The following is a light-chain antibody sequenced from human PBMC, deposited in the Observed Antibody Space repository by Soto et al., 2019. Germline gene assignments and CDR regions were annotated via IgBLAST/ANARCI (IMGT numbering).Light chain of an antibody. CDR3: CSYAGYSTYV. CDR1: SSDVGSYNL. J-gene: IGLJ1*01. CDR2: EDN. Sequence: QSALTQPASVSGSPGQSITISCTGTSSDVGSYNLVSWYQQHPGKAPKLMIYEDNERPSGVSNRCSGSKSGNTASLTISGLQDEDEADYYCCSYAGYSTYVFGTGTKVTVL. V-gene: IGLV2-23*01.